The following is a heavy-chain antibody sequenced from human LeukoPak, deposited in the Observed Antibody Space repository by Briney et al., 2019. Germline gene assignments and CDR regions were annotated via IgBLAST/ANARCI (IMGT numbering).Heavy chain of an antibody. CDR2: IYIDGTT. D-gene: IGHD6-13*01. J-gene: IGHJ4*02. CDR1: GFIVSHNY. Sequence: GGSLRLSCAASGFIVSHNYMTWVRQALGKGLEWISVIYIDGTTYYADSVKGRFTISRDQANNTLYLQMNTLRDEDTAVYYCARGPRYSFYWSQGTLVSVS. V-gene: IGHV3-53*01. CDR3: ARGPRYSFY.